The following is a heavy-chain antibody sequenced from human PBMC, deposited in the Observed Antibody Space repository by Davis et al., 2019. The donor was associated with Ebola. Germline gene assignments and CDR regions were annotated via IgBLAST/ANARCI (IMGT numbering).Heavy chain of an antibody. CDR3: ARERGIMITFGGVIVNYYYGMDV. J-gene: IGHJ6*02. V-gene: IGHV1-46*01. CDR2: INPSGGST. D-gene: IGHD3-16*02. Sequence: AASVKVSCKASGYTFTSYYMHWVRQAPGQGLEWMGIINPSGGSTSYAQKFQGRVTMTRDTSTSTVYMELSSLRSEDTAVYYCARERGIMITFGGVIVNYYYGMDVWGQGTTVIVSS. CDR1: GYTFTSYY.